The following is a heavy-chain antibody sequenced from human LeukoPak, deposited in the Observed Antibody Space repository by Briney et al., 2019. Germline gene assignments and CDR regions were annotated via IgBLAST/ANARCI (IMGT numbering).Heavy chain of an antibody. CDR2: IGTAGDT. J-gene: IGHJ3*02. D-gene: IGHD1-14*01. V-gene: IGHV3-13*01. CDR1: GFTFSSYD. CDR3: ARRAPGEESDAFDI. Sequence: GGSLRLSCAASGFTFSSYDMHWVRHATGKGLEWVSAIGTAGDTYYPGSVKGRFTISRENAKNSLYLQMNSLRAEDTAVYYCARRAPGEESDAFDIWGQGTMVTVSS.